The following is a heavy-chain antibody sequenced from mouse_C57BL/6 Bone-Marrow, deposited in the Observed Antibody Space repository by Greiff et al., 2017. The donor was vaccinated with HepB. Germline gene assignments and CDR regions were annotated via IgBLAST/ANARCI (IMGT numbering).Heavy chain of an antibody. V-gene: IGHV1-61*01. J-gene: IGHJ3*01. CDR2: IYPSDSET. CDR1: GYTFTSYW. D-gene: IGHD2-5*01. Sequence: VKLQQSGAELVRPGSSVKLSCKASGYTFTSYWMDWVKQRPGQGLEWIGNIYPSDSETHYNQKFKDKATLTVDKSSSTAYMQLSSLTSEDSAVYYCAIGGYSNYLAWFAYWGQGTLVTVSA. CDR3: AIGGYSNYLAWFAY.